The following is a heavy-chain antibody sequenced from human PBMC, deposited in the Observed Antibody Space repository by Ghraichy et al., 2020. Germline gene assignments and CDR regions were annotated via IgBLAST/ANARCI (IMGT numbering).Heavy chain of an antibody. CDR2: ISGSGGST. V-gene: IGHV3-23*01. CDR3: AKDRYYGSGSYSAGWFDP. D-gene: IGHD3-10*01. CDR1: GFTFSSYA. J-gene: IGHJ5*02. Sequence: GESLNISCAASGFTFSSYAMSWVRQAPGKGLEWVSAISGSGGSTYYADSVKGRFTISRDNSKNTLYLQMNSLRAEDTAVYYCAKDRYYGSGSYSAGWFDPWGQGTLVTVSS.